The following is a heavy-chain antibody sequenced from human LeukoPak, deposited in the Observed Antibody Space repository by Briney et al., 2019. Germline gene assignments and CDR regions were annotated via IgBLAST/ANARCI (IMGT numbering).Heavy chain of an antibody. CDR3: AREGEYSSSSRVGWFDP. Sequence: PSETLSLTCTVSGGSISSYYWSWIRQPPGKGLEWIGYIYYSGSTNYNPSLKSRVTISVDTSKNQFSLKLSSVTAADTAVYYCAREGEYSSSSRVGWFDPWGQGTLVTVSS. CDR1: GGSISSYY. D-gene: IGHD6-6*01. J-gene: IGHJ5*02. V-gene: IGHV4-59*01. CDR2: IYYSGST.